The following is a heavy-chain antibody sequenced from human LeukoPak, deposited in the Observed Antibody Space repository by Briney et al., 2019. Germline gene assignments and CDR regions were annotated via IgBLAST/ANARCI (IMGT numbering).Heavy chain of an antibody. CDR3: ANEVRPNDY. CDR1: GFTFNSHA. J-gene: IGHJ4*02. CDR2: IDISGGST. V-gene: IGHV3-23*01. Sequence: GWSLRLSCAVSGFTFNSHAMCWVRQAPGKGLEWVSSIDISGGSTYYADSVKGRFTISRDNSKNTLYLQKNSLRGEDTALYFCANEVRPNDYWGQGTLVTVSS. D-gene: IGHD4/OR15-4a*01.